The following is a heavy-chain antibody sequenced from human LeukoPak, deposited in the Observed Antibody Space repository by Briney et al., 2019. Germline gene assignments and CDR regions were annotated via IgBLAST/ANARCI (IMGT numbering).Heavy chain of an antibody. V-gene: IGHV4-30-2*01. CDR3: VKGGPGCTSGTCYGALFDS. Sequence: SQTLSLTCAVSGASISTGGLSWSWIRQPPGQGLEWIGLIYPTGSTYYNPSLESRVTISADSSKNHFSLDLSSVTAADTALYYCVKGGPGCTSGTCYGALFDSWGQGILVTVSS. J-gene: IGHJ4*02. D-gene: IGHD4/OR15-4a*01. CDR1: GASISTGGLS. CDR2: IYPTGST.